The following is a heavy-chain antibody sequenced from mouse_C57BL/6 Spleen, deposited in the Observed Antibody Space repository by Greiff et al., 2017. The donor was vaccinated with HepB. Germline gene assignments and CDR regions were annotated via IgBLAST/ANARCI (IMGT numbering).Heavy chain of an antibody. J-gene: IGHJ3*01. V-gene: IGHV1-5*01. CDR2: IYPGNSDT. D-gene: IGHD2-2*01. CDR3: TKKALYYGYDGFAY. CDR1: GYTFTSYW. Sequence: VQLQQSGTVLARPGASVKMSCKTSGYTFTSYWMHWVKQRPGQGLEWIGAIYPGNSDTSYNQKFKGKAKLTAVTSASTAYMELSSLTNEDSAVYYCTKKALYYGYDGFAYWGQGTLVTVSA.